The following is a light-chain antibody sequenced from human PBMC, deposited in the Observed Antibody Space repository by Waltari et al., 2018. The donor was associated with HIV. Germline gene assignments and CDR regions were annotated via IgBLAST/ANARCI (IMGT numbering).Light chain of an antibody. CDR2: DDT. V-gene: IGLV3-21*02. Sequence: YVLTQPPSVSVAPGPTARITCGGDHIGRMSGPWYQQTPGQAPVPGCDDDTGRPSRLPGRFSGPNSGNAATLTIRSVEVGDEAYYYCQGWDSRGAHVVFGGGTKLTVL. CDR1: HIGRMS. J-gene: IGLJ2*01. CDR3: QGWDSRGAHVV.